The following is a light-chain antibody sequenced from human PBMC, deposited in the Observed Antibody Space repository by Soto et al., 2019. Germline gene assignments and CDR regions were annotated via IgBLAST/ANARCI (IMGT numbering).Light chain of an antibody. CDR3: AAWDDSLRGLV. J-gene: IGLJ2*01. CDR1: SSNIGINY. Sequence: QSVLTQPPSASGTPGQRVTISCSGSSSNIGINYAYWYQQLPGTAPKLLIYRNHQRPSGVPDRFSVSKSGTSASLAISGLRSEDEADYSCAAWDDSLRGLVFGGGTKVTVL. V-gene: IGLV1-47*01. CDR2: RNH.